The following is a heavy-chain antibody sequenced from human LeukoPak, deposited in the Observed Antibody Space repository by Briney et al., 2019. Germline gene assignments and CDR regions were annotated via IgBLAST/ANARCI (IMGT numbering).Heavy chain of an antibody. CDR3: AAGYCSGGSCYPHYYYGMDV. D-gene: IGHD2-15*01. Sequence: ASVKVSCKASGYTFNNHYMYWVRQAPGQGLEWMGVINPSGGSTSYAQKFQGRVTMTRDTSTRTVYMEVNSLRSEDTAVYYCAAGYCSGGSCYPHYYYGMDVWGQGTTVTVSS. V-gene: IGHV1-46*02. J-gene: IGHJ6*02. CDR2: INPSGGST. CDR1: GYTFNNHY.